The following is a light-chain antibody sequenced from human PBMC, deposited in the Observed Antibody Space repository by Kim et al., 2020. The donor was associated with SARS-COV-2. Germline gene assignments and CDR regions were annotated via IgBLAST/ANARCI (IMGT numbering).Light chain of an antibody. Sequence: SYELTQPLSVSVALGQTARITCGGNNIGSKNVHWYQQKPGQAPVLVIYRDINRPSGIPERFSGSNSGNTATLTISRAQAGDEADYYCQVWDSCAYVFGTG. CDR3: QVWDSCAYV. J-gene: IGLJ1*01. CDR1: NIGSKN. CDR2: RDI. V-gene: IGLV3-9*01.